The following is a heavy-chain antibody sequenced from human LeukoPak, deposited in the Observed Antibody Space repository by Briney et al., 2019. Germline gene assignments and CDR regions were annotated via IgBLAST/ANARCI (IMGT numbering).Heavy chain of an antibody. J-gene: IGHJ6*04. CDR3: ARDPPPLLWFGELSPYYYGMDV. V-gene: IGHV1-18*04. CDR1: GYTFTSYG. CDR2: VSAYKDNT. Sequence: GASVKVSCKASGYTFTSYGISWVRQAPGQGLEWMGWVSAYKDNTNYAQKLQGRVTMTTDTSTSTAYMELRSLRSDDTAVYYCARDPPPLLWFGELSPYYYGMDVWGKGTTVTVSS. D-gene: IGHD3-10*01.